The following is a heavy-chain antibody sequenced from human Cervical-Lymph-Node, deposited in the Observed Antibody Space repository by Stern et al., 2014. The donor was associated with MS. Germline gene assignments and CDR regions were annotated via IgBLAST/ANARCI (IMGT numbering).Heavy chain of an antibody. CDR2: IYYTGSP. CDR3: ARDVALGYYDTSGYFAFDI. V-gene: IGHV4-31*03. CDR1: GGSISSGGYY. J-gene: IGHJ3*02. Sequence: QVQLQESGPGLVKPSQTLSLTCTVSGGSISSGGYYWNWIRQHPERGLEWIGYIYYTGSPYYNPSLKSRVTISVDTSANRFSLSLSSLTAADTAVYYCARDVALGYYDTSGYFAFDIWGPGTLVTVSS. D-gene: IGHD3-22*01.